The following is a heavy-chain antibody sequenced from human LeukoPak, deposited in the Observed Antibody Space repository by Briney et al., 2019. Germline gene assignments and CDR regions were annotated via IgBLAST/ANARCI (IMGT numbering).Heavy chain of an antibody. CDR1: GGSISSGGYC. V-gene: IGHV4-31*03. D-gene: IGHD4-11*01. Sequence: PSETLSLTCTVSGGSISSGGYCWSWIRQHPGKGLEWIGYIYYSGSTYYIPSLKSRVTISVDTSKNQFSLKLSSVTAADTAVYYCARSRRTTLDYWGQGTLVTVSS. CDR2: IYYSGST. CDR3: ARSRRTTLDY. J-gene: IGHJ4*02.